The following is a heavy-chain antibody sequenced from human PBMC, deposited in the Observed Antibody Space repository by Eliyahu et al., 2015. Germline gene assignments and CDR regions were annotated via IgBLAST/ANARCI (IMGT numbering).Heavy chain of an antibody. D-gene: IGHD2-15*01. V-gene: IGHV4-39*01. J-gene: IGHJ4*02. Sequence: QLQLQESGPGLVKPSETLSLTCTVSGGSISSSXYYWGWIRQPPGKGLEWIGSIYYSGSTYYNPSLKSRVTISVDTSKNQFSLKLSSVTAADTAVYYCACHFDIVVVVAAKGEVDYWGQGTLVTVSS. CDR2: IYYSGST. CDR3: ACHFDIVVVVAAKGEVDY. CDR1: GGSISSSXYY.